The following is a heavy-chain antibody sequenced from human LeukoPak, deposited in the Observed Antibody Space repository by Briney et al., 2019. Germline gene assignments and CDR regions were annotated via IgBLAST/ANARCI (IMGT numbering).Heavy chain of an antibody. V-gene: IGHV4-34*01. D-gene: IGHD3-22*01. Sequence: SETLSLTCAVYGGSFSGYYWSWIRQPPGKGLEWIGEIDHSGSTNYSPSLKSRVTISVDTSKNQFSLKLSSVTAADTAVYYCARHSSGYYYDFDYWGQGTLVTVSS. CDR1: GGSFSGYY. J-gene: IGHJ4*02. CDR3: ARHSSGYYYDFDY. CDR2: IDHSGST.